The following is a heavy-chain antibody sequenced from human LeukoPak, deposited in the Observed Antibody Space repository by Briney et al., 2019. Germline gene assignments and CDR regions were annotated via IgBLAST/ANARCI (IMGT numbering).Heavy chain of an antibody. V-gene: IGHV1-69*10. D-gene: IGHD3-22*01. Sequence: GASVKVSCKASGGTFSSYALSWVRQAPGQGLEWIGGITPILGIANYAQDLQGRVTITADKSTNTAYMELSSLRPEDTAVYYCASQDSSGYYLIDYWGQGTLVTVSS. J-gene: IGHJ4*02. CDR1: GGTFSSYA. CDR3: ASQDSSGYYLIDY. CDR2: ITPILGIA.